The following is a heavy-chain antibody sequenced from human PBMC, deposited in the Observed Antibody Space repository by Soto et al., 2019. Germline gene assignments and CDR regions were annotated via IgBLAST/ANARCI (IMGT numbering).Heavy chain of an antibody. V-gene: IGHV4-30-4*01. CDR2: IFYSGST. CDR1: GGSISSGDFY. Sequence: SETLSLTCIVSGGSISSGDFYWTWIRQPPGKGLEWIGHIFYSGSTYYNPSLKSRIAISVDTSRNQFSLKVNSVTAADTAVYYCARLPSFCSGGGCNYNFYCLDVWGQGTTVTVSS. CDR3: ARLPSFCSGGGCNYNFYCLDV. J-gene: IGHJ6*02. D-gene: IGHD2-15*01.